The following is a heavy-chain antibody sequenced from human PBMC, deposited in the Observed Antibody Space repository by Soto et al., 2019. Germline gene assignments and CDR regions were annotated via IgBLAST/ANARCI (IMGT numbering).Heavy chain of an antibody. Sequence: SETLSLTCTVSGGSISSSNFHWGWIRQPPGKGLEWIGSIYYSGSTYYSPSLKSRVTISVDTSKNQASLKLSSATAADTAVYYCARRERAAGTDWWFDPWGQGTLVT. CDR3: ARRERAAGTDWWFDP. CDR2: IYYSGST. V-gene: IGHV4-39*01. D-gene: IGHD6-13*01. J-gene: IGHJ5*02. CDR1: GGSISSSNFH.